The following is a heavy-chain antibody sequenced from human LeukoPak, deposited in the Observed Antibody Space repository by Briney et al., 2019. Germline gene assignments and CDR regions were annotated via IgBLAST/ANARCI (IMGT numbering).Heavy chain of an antibody. Sequence: SETLSLTCTVSGGSISSSSYYWGWIRQPPGKGLEWIGSIYYSGSTYYNPSLKSRVTISVDTSKNQFSLKLSSVTAADTAVYYCARSSSSGLGFDYWGQGTLVTVSS. J-gene: IGHJ4*02. V-gene: IGHV4-39*07. D-gene: IGHD6-6*01. CDR3: ARSSSSGLGFDY. CDR2: IYYSGST. CDR1: GGSISSSSYY.